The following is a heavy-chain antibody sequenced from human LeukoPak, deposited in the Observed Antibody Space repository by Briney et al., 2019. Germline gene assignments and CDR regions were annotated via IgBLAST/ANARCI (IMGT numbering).Heavy chain of an antibody. Sequence: ASVKVSCKAFGYTFTGYYMQWVRQAPGQGLEWMGWINPNSGGTNYAQKFQGRVTMTRDTSISTAYMELSRLRSDDTAVYYCARGYSGSYLNWFHPWGQGTLVTVSS. D-gene: IGHD1-26*01. J-gene: IGHJ5*02. CDR3: ARGYSGSYLNWFHP. V-gene: IGHV1-2*02. CDR1: GYTFTGYY. CDR2: INPNSGGT.